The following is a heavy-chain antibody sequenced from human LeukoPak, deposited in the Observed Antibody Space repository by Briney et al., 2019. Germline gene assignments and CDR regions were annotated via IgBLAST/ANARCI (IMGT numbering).Heavy chain of an antibody. J-gene: IGHJ3*02. CDR2: IYPGDSDT. D-gene: IGHD3-22*01. V-gene: IGHV5-51*01. Sequence: GESLKISCKGSGYSFTSYWIGWVRQMPGKGLEWMGIIYPGDSDTRYSPSLQGQVTISADKSISTAYLQWSSLKASDTAMYYCARIPATYYYDSSGLNALDIWGQGTMVTVSS. CDR3: ARIPATYYYDSSGLNALDI. CDR1: GYSFTSYW.